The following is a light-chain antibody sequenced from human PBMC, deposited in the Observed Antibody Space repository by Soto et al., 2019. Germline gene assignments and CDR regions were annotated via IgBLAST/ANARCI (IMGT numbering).Light chain of an antibody. Sequence: DIQMTQSPSTLSASVGDRVTITCRASQTIHEWLAWYQQKPGKAPNLLIYDASRLEAGVPSRFSGSGSGTEFTLTSSSLQPEDFATYYCHQYFTEGLFGQGTHLEIK. CDR1: QTIHEW. CDR2: DAS. CDR3: HQYFTEGL. V-gene: IGKV1-5*01. J-gene: IGKJ2*01.